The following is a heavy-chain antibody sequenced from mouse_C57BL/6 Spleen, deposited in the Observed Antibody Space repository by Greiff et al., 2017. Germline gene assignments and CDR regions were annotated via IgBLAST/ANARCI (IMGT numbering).Heavy chain of an antibody. Sequence: DVQLVESGGDLVKPGGSLKLSCAASGFTFSSYGMSWVRQTPDKRLEWVATISSGGSYTYYPDSVKGRFTISRDNAKNTLYLQMSSLKSEDTAMYYCARHDDGYYDYWGQGTLVTVSA. CDR3: ARHDDGYYDY. CDR1: GFTFSSYG. J-gene: IGHJ3*01. V-gene: IGHV5-6*01. D-gene: IGHD2-3*01. CDR2: ISSGGSYT.